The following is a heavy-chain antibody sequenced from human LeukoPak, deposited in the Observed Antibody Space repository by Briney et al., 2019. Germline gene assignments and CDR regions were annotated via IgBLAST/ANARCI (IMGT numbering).Heavy chain of an antibody. CDR3: ARTGRRRNYYDSSGYAPGAFDI. CDR1: GGSISSSSYY. J-gene: IGHJ3*02. CDR2: TYCSGST. D-gene: IGHD3-22*01. Sequence: SETLSLTCTVSGGSISSSSYYWGWIRQPPGKGLEWIGSTYCSGSTYYNPSLKSRVTISVDTSKNQFSLKLSSVTAADTAVYYCARTGRRRNYYDSSGYAPGAFDIWGQGTMVTVSS. V-gene: IGHV4-39*01.